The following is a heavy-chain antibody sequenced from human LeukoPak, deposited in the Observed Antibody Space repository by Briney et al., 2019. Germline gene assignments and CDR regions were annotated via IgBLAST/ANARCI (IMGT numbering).Heavy chain of an antibody. V-gene: IGHV4-31*03. CDR1: GGSISSGGYY. Sequence: PPQTLSLTCTVSGGSISSGGYYWSWIRQHPGKGLEWIGYIYYSGSTYYNPSLKSRVTISVDTSKNQFSLKLSSVTAADTAVYYCAREVVTPRARGRYFDYWGQGTLVTVSS. CDR3: AREVVTPRARGRYFDY. J-gene: IGHJ4*02. CDR2: IYYSGST. D-gene: IGHD4-23*01.